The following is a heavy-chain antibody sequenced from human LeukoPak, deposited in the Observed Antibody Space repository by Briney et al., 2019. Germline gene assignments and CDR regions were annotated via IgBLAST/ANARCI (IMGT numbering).Heavy chain of an antibody. J-gene: IGHJ4*02. V-gene: IGHV4-59*08. Sequence: PSETLSLTCTVSGGSIGSYYWSWIRQPPGKGLEWIGYIYYSGSTNYNPSLKSRVTISVDTSKNQFSLKLSSVTAADTAVYYCASAIAAAGSFDYWGQGTLVTVSS. D-gene: IGHD6-13*01. CDR2: IYYSGST. CDR3: ASAIAAAGSFDY. CDR1: GGSIGSYY.